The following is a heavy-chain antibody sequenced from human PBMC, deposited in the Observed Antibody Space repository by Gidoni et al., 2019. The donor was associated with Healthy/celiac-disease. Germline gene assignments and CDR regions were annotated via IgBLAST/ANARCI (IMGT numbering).Heavy chain of an antibody. J-gene: IGHJ3*02. V-gene: IGHV3-23*01. Sequence: EVQLLESGGGLVQPGGSLRLSCAASGFTFSSYAMSWGRQAPGKGLEWVSAISGSGGSTYYADSVKGRFTISRDNSKNTLYLQMNSLRAEDTAVYYCAKEIPPLLLWFGELPPAAFDIWGQGTMVTVSS. CDR3: AKEIPPLLLWFGELPPAAFDI. CDR1: GFTFSSYA. CDR2: ISGSGGST. D-gene: IGHD3-10*01.